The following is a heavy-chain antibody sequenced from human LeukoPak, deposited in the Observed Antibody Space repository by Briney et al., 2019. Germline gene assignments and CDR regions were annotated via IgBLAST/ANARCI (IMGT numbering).Heavy chain of an antibody. CDR1: GFTFSSYG. D-gene: IGHD6-19*01. CDR3: AKVGSGWLYYFDY. Sequence: GRSLRLSCAASGFTFSSYGMHWVRQAPGKGLEWVAVISYDGSNKYYADSVKGRFTISRDNSKNTLYLQMNSLRAEDTAVYYCAKVGSGWLYYFDYWGQGTLVTVSS. CDR2: ISYDGSNK. V-gene: IGHV3-30*18. J-gene: IGHJ4*02.